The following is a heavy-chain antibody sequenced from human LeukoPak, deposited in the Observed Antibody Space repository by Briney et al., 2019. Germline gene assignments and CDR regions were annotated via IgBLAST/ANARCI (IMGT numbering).Heavy chain of an antibody. Sequence: PGGSLRLSCAASGFTFSSYAMHWVRQAPGKGLEWVAVISYDGSNKYYADSVKGRFTISRDNSKNTLYLQMNSLRAEDTAVYYCARGGRGGELDYWGQGTLVTVSS. V-gene: IGHV3-30-3*01. CDR1: GFTFSSYA. CDR3: ARGGRGGELDY. CDR2: ISYDGSNK. D-gene: IGHD3-10*01. J-gene: IGHJ4*02.